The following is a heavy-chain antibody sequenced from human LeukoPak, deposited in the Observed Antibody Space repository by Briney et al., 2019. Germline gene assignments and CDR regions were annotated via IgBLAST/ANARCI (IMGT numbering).Heavy chain of an antibody. J-gene: IGHJ4*02. CDR3: AKDRRYGSGTLDY. D-gene: IGHD3-10*01. Sequence: PGGSLRLSCAASGFTFSSYAVSWVRQAPGKGLEWVSAISGSGGSTYYADSVKGRFTISRDNSKNPLHLQINNLRAEDTAVYYCAKDRRYGSGTLDYWGQGTLVTVSS. V-gene: IGHV3-23*01. CDR1: GFTFSSYA. CDR2: ISGSGGST.